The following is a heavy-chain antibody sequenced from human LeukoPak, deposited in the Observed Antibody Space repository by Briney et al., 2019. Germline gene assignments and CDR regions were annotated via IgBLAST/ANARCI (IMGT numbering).Heavy chain of an antibody. D-gene: IGHD1-1*01. Sequence: ASVKVSCKASGYTFTSYYMHWVRQAPGQGLEWMGIINPSGGSTSYAQKFQGRVTMTRDTSTSTVYMELSSLRSEDTAVYHCARDGEPLAGTYYLDYWGQGTLVTVSS. CDR1: GYTFTSYY. CDR2: INPSGGST. V-gene: IGHV1-46*01. J-gene: IGHJ4*02. CDR3: ARDGEPLAGTYYLDY.